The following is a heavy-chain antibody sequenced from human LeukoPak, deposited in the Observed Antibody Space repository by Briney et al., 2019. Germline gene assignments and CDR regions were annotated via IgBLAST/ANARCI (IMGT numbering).Heavy chain of an antibody. D-gene: IGHD5-18*01. CDR3: ARVVGYSYGQPMDY. CDR2: IYYSGST. Sequence: SETLSLTCTVSGGSISSSSYYWGWIRQPPGKGLEWIGSIYYSGSTYYNPSLKSRVTISVDTSKNQFSLKLSSVTAADTAVYYCARVVGYSYGQPMDYWGQGTLVTVSS. V-gene: IGHV4-39*07. CDR1: GGSISSSSYY. J-gene: IGHJ4*02.